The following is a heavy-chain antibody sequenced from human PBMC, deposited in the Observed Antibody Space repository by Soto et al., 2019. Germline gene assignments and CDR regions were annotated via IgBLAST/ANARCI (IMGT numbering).Heavy chain of an antibody. Sequence: QVQLVQSGAEVKRPGASVKVSCEASGYTFTTYDINWVRQASGQGLEWMGCVNPSSGNTVYAQKFXXXXXXXXXXXXXXXXXXXXXXXXXXXXXXYCARASMYIWNDHWGQGTLVTVSS. CDR1: GYTFTTYD. CDR2: VNPSSGNT. J-gene: IGHJ5*02. V-gene: IGHV1-8*01. CDR3: ARASMYIWNDH. D-gene: IGHD1-20*01.